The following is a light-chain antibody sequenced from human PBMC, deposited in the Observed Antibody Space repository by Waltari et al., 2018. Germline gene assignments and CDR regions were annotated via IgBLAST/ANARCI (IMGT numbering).Light chain of an antibody. CDR1: QSVRTN. J-gene: IGKJ4*01. CDR2: GAS. V-gene: IGKV3-15*01. Sequence: VLLTQSPASLSVSPGDTVILSCRASQSVRTNLVWYQQKAGQAPRTLIYGASTRGSGGPSSFSGSGSETDFTLIISSLQSEDAAVYFCQQYYVWPPITFGGGTKLEI. CDR3: QQYYVWPPIT.